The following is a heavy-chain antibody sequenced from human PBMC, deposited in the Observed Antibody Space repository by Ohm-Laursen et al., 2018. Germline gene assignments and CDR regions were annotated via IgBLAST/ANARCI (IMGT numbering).Heavy chain of an antibody. CDR3: GRDLGKTRYFDL. CDR2: ILYDGRNE. CDR1: GFTFSTYG. V-gene: IGHV3-30*12. J-gene: IGHJ2*01. Sequence: SLRLSCTAFGFTFSTYGMHWVRQAPGKGLEWMTLILYDGRNEYYADSVKGRFTISRDNSKNTLYLQMNSLRVEDTAVYYCGRDLGKTRYFDLWGRGTLVTVSS.